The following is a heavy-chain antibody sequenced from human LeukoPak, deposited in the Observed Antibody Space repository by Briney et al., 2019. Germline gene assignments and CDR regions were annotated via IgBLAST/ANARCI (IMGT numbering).Heavy chain of an antibody. Sequence: SETLFLTCTVSGGSISSYYWSWIRQPPGKGLEWIGYIYYSGSTNYNPSLKSRVTISVDTSKNQFSLKLSSVTAADAAVYYCAATMVRSYYFDYWGQGTLVTVSS. CDR1: GGSISSYY. J-gene: IGHJ4*02. D-gene: IGHD3-10*01. V-gene: IGHV4-59*01. CDR3: AATMVRSYYFDY. CDR2: IYYSGST.